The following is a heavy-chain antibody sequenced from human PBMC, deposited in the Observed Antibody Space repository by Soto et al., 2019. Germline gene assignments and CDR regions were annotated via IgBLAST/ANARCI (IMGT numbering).Heavy chain of an antibody. V-gene: IGHV3-23*01. CDR3: AKSFTQSNVWRAYRHKTHFDY. CDR2: ISGAGDTT. J-gene: IGHJ4*02. D-gene: IGHD3-16*02. Sequence: EVRLLESGGGLVQPGGPRRLPCEGSGFTLTNYGMDWVRQAPGKGLEWISFISGAGDTTYYADSVKGRFIISRDNSKNTLYLQKNSLRAEDTAIYYCAKSFTQSNVWRAYRHKTHFDYWGQGALVTVTS. CDR1: GFTLTNYG.